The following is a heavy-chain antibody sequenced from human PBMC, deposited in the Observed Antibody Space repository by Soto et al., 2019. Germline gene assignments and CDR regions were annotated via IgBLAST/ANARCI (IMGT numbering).Heavy chain of an antibody. J-gene: IGHJ6*02. D-gene: IGHD3-10*01. Sequence: EVQLVESGGGLVKPGGSLRLSCAASGFTFSSYSMNWVRQAPGKGLEWVSSISSSSSYIYYADSVKGRFTISRDNAKNSLYLQMNSLRAEDTAVYYCARDRAALGDGSGSMDVWGQGTTVTVSS. CDR1: GFTFSSYS. CDR3: ARDRAALGDGSGSMDV. V-gene: IGHV3-21*01. CDR2: ISSSSSYI.